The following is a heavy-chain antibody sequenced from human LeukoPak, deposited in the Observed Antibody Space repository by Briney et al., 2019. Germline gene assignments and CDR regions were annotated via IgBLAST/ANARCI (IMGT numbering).Heavy chain of an antibody. CDR2: IIPILGIA. CDR1: GGTFSSYA. CDR3: ARESYSGNPYFDY. D-gene: IGHD4-23*01. Sequence: SVKVSCKASGGTFSSYAISWVRQAPEQGLEWMGRIIPILGIANYAQKFQGRVTITADKSTSTAYMELSSLRSEDTAMYHCARESYSGNPYFDYWGQGTLVTVSS. V-gene: IGHV1-69*04. J-gene: IGHJ4*02.